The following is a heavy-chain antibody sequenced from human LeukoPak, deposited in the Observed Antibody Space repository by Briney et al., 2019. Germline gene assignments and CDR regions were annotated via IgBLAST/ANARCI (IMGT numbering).Heavy chain of an antibody. J-gene: IGHJ6*03. CDR3: ARDYYYYGSGSYWVEHYYYYYYMDV. Sequence: ASVKVSCKASGYTFTSYGISWVRQAPGQGLEWMGWISAYNGNTNYAQKLQGRVTMTTDTSTSTAYMGLRSLRSDDTAVYYCARDYYYYGSGSYWVEHYYYYYYMDVWGKGTTVTVSS. CDR2: ISAYNGNT. CDR1: GYTFTSYG. V-gene: IGHV1-18*01. D-gene: IGHD3-10*01.